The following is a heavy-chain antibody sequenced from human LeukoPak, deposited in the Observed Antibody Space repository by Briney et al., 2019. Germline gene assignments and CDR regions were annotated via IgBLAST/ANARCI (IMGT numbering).Heavy chain of an antibody. D-gene: IGHD5-18*01. CDR2: IYHSGST. Sequence: PSETLSLTCTVSGYSISSGYYWGWIRQPPGTGLEWIGSIYHSGSTYYNPSLKSRVTISVDTSKNQFSLKLSSVTAADTAVYYCARDISVDTAMVKDYWGQGTLVTVSS. CDR1: GYSISSGYY. J-gene: IGHJ4*02. CDR3: ARDISVDTAMVKDY. V-gene: IGHV4-38-2*02.